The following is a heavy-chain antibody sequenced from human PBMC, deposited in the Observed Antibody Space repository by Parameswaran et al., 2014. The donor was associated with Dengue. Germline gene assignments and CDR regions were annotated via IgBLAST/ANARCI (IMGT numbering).Heavy chain of an antibody. D-gene: IGHD3-3*01. J-gene: IGHJ6*02. Sequence: WVRQAPGQGLEWMGWISPYSGETHYAQKFQGRVTMTTDTSTRTVYMDLRSLRSDDTAVYYCARDNYDFWSGYSYGMDVWGQGTTVTVSS. V-gene: IGHV1-18*01. CDR2: ISPYSGET. CDR3: ARDNYDFWSGYSYGMDV.